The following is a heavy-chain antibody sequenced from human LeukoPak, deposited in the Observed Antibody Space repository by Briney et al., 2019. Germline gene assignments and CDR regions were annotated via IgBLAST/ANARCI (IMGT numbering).Heavy chain of an antibody. CDR1: GGTFSSHT. J-gene: IGHJ6*02. D-gene: IGHD5-18*01. V-gene: IGHV1-69*17. CDR2: IIPLFGIV. Sequence: SVKVSCKASGGTFSSHTISWVRQAPEQGLEWMGGIIPLFGIVNYAQKFQDRVTITADKSTSTAYMEVSSLRSEDTAVYYCARIPSGDVDTAMVMYYHYGMGVWGQGTTVTVSS. CDR3: ARIPSGDVDTAMVMYYHYGMGV.